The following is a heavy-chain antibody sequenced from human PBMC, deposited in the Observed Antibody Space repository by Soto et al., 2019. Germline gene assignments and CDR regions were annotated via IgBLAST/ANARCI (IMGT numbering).Heavy chain of an antibody. CDR3: ASRDPGTSVDY. CDR2: IYRTGST. D-gene: IGHD1-7*01. J-gene: IGHJ4*02. V-gene: IGHV4-4*02. Sequence: TLSLTCAVSGRSFTSNNWWTWVRQPPGQGLEWIGEIYRTGSTNYNPSLKSRVTISLDKSENQFSLKVTSLTAADTAVYYCASRDPGTSVDYWGQGTLVTVSS. CDR1: GRSFTSNNW.